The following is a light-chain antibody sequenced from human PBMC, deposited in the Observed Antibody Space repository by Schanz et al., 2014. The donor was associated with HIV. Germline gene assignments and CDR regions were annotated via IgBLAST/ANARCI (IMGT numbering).Light chain of an antibody. Sequence: ERVMTQSPAILSVTPGERATLSCRASQSGARNVAWYQHKPGQAPRLLIYGVSTRATGIPSRFSGSGSGTEFALTITSLQPEDSAVYFCHQYNNWHAFGQGTKLEIK. V-gene: IGKV3D-15*01. CDR3: HQYNNWHA. CDR2: GVS. CDR1: QSGARN. J-gene: IGKJ2*01.